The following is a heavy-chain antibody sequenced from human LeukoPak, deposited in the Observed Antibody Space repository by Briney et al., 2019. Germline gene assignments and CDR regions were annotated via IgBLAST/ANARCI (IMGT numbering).Heavy chain of an antibody. J-gene: IGHJ6*02. V-gene: IGHV1-8*01. CDR2: MNPNSGNT. CDR1: GYTFTSYD. D-gene: IGHD2-15*01. CDR3: ARGGDIVVVVAATPVGMDV. Sequence: GASVKVSCKASGYTFTSYDINWVRQATGQGLEWMGWMNPNSGNTGYAQKFQGRVTMTRNTSISTVYMELSSLRSEDTAVYYCARGGDIVVVVAATPVGMDVWGQGTTVTVSS.